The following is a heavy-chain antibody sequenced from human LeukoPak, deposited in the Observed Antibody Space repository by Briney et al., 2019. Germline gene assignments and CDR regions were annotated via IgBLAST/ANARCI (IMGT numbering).Heavy chain of an antibody. CDR3: ARDGDCSSDSCYFDY. D-gene: IGHD2-2*01. V-gene: IGHV4-39*07. CDR1: GGSISSTIYY. CDR2: IDYSGST. Sequence: PSETLSLTCTVSGGSISSTIYYWGWIRQPPGKGLEWIGSIDYSGSTYYNPSLKSRVTISVDTSKNQFSLNLSSVTAADTAVYYCARDGDCSSDSCYFDYWGQGILVTVSS. J-gene: IGHJ4*02.